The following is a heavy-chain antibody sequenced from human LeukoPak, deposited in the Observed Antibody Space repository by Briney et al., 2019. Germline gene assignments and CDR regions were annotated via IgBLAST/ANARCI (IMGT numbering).Heavy chain of an antibody. CDR3: ARVFVGENFDY. CDR2: INLHGSTT. D-gene: IGHD3-10*02. Sequence: PGGSLRLSCAASGFTFSSFAMHWVRQAPGKGLVWVSHINLHGSTTNYADSVKGRFTISRDNAKNSLYLQMNSLRAEDTAVYFCARVFVGENFDYWGQGTLVTVSS. CDR1: GFTFSSFA. V-gene: IGHV3-74*01. J-gene: IGHJ4*02.